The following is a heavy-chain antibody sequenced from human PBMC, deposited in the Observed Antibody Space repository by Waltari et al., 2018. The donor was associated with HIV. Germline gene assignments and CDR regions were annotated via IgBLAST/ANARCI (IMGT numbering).Heavy chain of an antibody. D-gene: IGHD6-6*01. CDR1: GGSISSYY. J-gene: IGHJ3*02. CDR3: ARAWSSSSSWAVDAFDI. V-gene: IGHV4-59*01. Sequence: QVQLQESGPGLVKPSETLSLTCTVSGGSISSYYWSWIRQPPGKGLEWIGYIYYSGSTNYNPSLKSRVTISVDTSKNQFSLKLSSVTAADTAVYYCARAWSSSSSWAVDAFDIWGQGTMVTVSS. CDR2: IYYSGST.